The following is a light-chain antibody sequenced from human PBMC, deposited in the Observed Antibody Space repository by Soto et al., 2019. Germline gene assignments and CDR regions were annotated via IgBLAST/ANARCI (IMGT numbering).Light chain of an antibody. CDR3: CSYVGSYAYV. V-gene: IGLV2-11*01. CDR1: TVDVGGNNY. Sequence: QSALTQPRSVSGSPGQSVTISCPGTTVDVGGNNYVSCYQQHPGKAPKLMIYDVSKRPSGFPDRFSGSKSGNTASLTISGLQAEDEADYYCCSYVGSYAYVFGTGTKVTVL. J-gene: IGLJ1*01. CDR2: DVS.